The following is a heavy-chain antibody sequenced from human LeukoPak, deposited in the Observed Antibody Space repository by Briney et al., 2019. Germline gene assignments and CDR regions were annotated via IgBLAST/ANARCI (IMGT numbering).Heavy chain of an antibody. CDR3: ARVAYGSGSYYGPFDY. CDR1: GFTFSNYG. V-gene: IGHV3-33*01. J-gene: IGHJ4*02. Sequence: GGSLRLSCAASGFTFSNYGMHWVRQAPGKGLEWVAVIWYDGSNKHYADSVKGRFTISRDNSKNTLYLQMNSLRAEDTAVYYCARVAYGSGSYYGPFDYWGQGTLVTVSS. D-gene: IGHD3-10*01. CDR2: IWYDGSNK.